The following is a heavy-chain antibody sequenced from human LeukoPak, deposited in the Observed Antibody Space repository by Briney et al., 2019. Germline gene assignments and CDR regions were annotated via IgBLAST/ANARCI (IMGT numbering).Heavy chain of an antibody. J-gene: IGHJ4*02. D-gene: IGHD2-8*01. CDR1: GGSISSYY. Sequence: SETLSLTCTVSGGSISSYYWSWIRQPAGKGLEWIGRIYTSGSTNYNPSLKSRVTMSVDTSKNQFSLKLSSVTAADTAVYYCARGYCTNAVCSLGPTQAWGQGTLVTVSS. CDR2: IYTSGST. CDR3: ARGYCTNAVCSLGPTQA. V-gene: IGHV4-4*07.